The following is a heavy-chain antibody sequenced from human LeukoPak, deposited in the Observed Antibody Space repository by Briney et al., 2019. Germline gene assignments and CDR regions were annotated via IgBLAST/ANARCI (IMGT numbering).Heavy chain of an antibody. J-gene: IGHJ4*02. CDR3: ARLLDSGDYALSVLRY. V-gene: IGHV3-33*01. Sequence: GRSLRLSCAASGFTFGRYGMHWVRQAPGKGLEWVALISYDGGNEYYADSVKGRFTISRDNSKNTLYLQMNSLRAGDTAVYYCARLLDSGDYALSVLRYWGQGTLVTVSS. CDR2: ISYDGGNE. D-gene: IGHD3-22*01. CDR1: GFTFGRYG.